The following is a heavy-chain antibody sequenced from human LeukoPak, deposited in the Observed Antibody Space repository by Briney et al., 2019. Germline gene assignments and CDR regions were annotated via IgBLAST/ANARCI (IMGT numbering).Heavy chain of an antibody. J-gene: IGHJ1*01. V-gene: IGHV1-46*01. CDR2: INPSGGST. CDR3: ARETVNGDNSEYFQH. Sequence: ASVKVSCKASGYTFTSYYMHWVRQAPGQGLEWMGIINPSGGSTSYAQKFQGRVTMTRDMSTSTVYMELSSLRSEDTAVYYCARETVNGDNSEYFQHWGQGTLVTVSS. CDR1: GYTFTSYY. D-gene: IGHD4-23*01.